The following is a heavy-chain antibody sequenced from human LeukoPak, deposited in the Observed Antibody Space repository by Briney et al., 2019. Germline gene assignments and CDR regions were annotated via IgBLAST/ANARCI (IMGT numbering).Heavy chain of an antibody. V-gene: IGHV4-59*01. CDR3: ASTAGTYYYYAMDV. CDR1: GGSISSYY. Sequence: PSETLSLTCTVSGGSISSYYWSWIRQPPGKGMEWIGYIYYSGSTNYNPSLKSRVTISVDTSKNQFSLKLSSVTAADTAVYYCASTAGTYYYYAMDVWGQGTTVTVSS. J-gene: IGHJ6*02. D-gene: IGHD6-13*01. CDR2: IYYSGST.